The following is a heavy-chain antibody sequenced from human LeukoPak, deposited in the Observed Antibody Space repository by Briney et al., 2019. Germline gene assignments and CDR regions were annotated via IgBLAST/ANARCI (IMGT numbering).Heavy chain of an antibody. Sequence: SETLSLTCTVSGGSISSYYWSWIRQPPGKGLEWIGYIYYSGSTNFNPSLKSRVTISVDTSKNQFSLKLSSVTAADTAVYYCARDVGPDYDFWSGYYGHYYYGMDVWGQGTTVTVSS. J-gene: IGHJ6*02. V-gene: IGHV4-59*01. D-gene: IGHD3-3*01. CDR1: GGSISSYY. CDR2: IYYSGST. CDR3: ARDVGPDYDFWSGYYGHYYYGMDV.